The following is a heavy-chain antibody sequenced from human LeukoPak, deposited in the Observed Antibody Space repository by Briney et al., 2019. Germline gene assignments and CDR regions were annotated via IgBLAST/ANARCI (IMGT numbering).Heavy chain of an antibody. V-gene: IGHV3-23*01. CDR1: GFTFSNYA. CDR2: ISGSGGST. Sequence: GGSLRLSCAASGFTFSNYALSWVRQAPGKGLEWVSDISGSGGSTYYADSVKGRFTISRDNSKNTLYLQMNSLRAEDTAVYYCAKYGDILTGYPYYFDYWGQGTLVTVSS. CDR3: AKYGDILTGYPYYFDY. D-gene: IGHD3-9*01. J-gene: IGHJ4*02.